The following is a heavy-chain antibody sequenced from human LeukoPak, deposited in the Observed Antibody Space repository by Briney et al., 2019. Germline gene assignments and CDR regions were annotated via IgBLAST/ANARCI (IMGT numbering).Heavy chain of an antibody. CDR2: IYYSGST. Sequence: SETLSLTCAVYGGSFSGYYWSWIRQPPGKALEWIGYIYYSGSTYYNPSLKSRVTISVDTSKNQFSLKLSSVTAADTAVYYCAREDFWSGYDAFDIWGQGTMVTVSS. D-gene: IGHD3-3*01. CDR3: AREDFWSGYDAFDI. CDR1: GGSFSGYY. V-gene: IGHV4-30-4*08. J-gene: IGHJ3*02.